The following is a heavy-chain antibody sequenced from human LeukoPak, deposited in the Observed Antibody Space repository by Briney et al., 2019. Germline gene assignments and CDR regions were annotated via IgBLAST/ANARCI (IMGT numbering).Heavy chain of an antibody. CDR1: GYTFTDYY. D-gene: IGHD2-15*01. CDR3: ATAARGDGDWFDP. Sequence: ASVKISCKVSGYTFTDYYMHWVRQAPGKGLEWMGLVDPEDGETIYAEKFQGRVTITADTSTDTAYMELSRLRSEDTAVYYCATAARGDGDWFDPWGQGTLVTVSS. J-gene: IGHJ5*02. CDR2: VDPEDGET. V-gene: IGHV1-69-2*01.